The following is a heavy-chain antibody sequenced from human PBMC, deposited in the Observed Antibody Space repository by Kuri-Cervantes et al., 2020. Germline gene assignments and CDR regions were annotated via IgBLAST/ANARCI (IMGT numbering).Heavy chain of an antibody. CDR1: GGSISSGGYY. J-gene: IGHJ4*02. Sequence: SCTVSGGSISSGGYYWSWIRQHPGKGLEWIGYIYYSGSTYYNPSLKSRVTISVDTSKNQFSLKLSSVTAADTAVYYCARANRGLNFDYWGQGTLVTVSS. D-gene: IGHD3/OR15-3a*01. CDR2: IYYSGST. CDR3: ARANRGLNFDY. V-gene: IGHV4-31*02.